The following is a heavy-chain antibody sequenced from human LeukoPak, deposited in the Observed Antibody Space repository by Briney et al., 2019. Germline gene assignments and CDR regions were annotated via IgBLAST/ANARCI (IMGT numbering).Heavy chain of an antibody. J-gene: IGHJ6*03. CDR2: ISSSSSYI. CDR1: GFTFSSYS. V-gene: IGHV3-21*01. CDR3: ARELAASYMDV. Sequence: GGSLRLSCAASGFTFSSYSMNWVRQAPGKELEWVSSISSSSSYIYYADSVKGRFTISRDNAKNSLYLQMNSLRAEDTAVYYCARELAASYMDVWGKGTTVTVSS. D-gene: IGHD6-6*01.